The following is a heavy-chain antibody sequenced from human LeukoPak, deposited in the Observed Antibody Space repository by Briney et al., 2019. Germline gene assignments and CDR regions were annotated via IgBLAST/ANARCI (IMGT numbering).Heavy chain of an antibody. CDR2: ISYDGSNK. Sequence: GGSLRLSCAASGFTFSSYGMHWVRQAPGKGLEWVAVISYDGSNKYYADSVKGRFTISRDNSKNTLYLQMNSLRAEDTAVYYCAKEVGYDSSGLFDYWGQGTLVTVSS. CDR3: AKEVGYDSSGLFDY. J-gene: IGHJ4*02. CDR1: GFTFSSYG. V-gene: IGHV3-30*18. D-gene: IGHD3-22*01.